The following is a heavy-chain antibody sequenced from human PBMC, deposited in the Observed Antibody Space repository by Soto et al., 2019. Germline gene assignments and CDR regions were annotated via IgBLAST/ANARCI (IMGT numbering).Heavy chain of an antibody. CDR1: GFICSSYD. V-gene: IGHV3-23*01. CDR3: AKATATGGGAFEI. CDR2: ILVGGST. J-gene: IGHJ3*02. Sequence: GGSLRLSCAVSGFICSSYDMSWVRQAPGKGLAWVSTILVGGSTHYEDSVQGRFTISRDTSKDTVYLHMNSLTAGDTAVYYCAKATATGGGAFEIYGQGTMVTVSS. D-gene: IGHD2-8*02.